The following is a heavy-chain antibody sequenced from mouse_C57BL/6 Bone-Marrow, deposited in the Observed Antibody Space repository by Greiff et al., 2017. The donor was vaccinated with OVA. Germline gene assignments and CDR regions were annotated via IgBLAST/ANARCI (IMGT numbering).Heavy chain of an antibody. CDR2: IWRGGST. D-gene: IGHD1-1*01. CDR1: GFSLTSYG. CDR3: AKKGGVTTVVADYAMDY. V-gene: IGHV2-5*01. J-gene: IGHJ4*01. Sequence: QVQLKESGPGLVQPSQSLSITCTVSGFSLTSYGVHWVRQSPGKGLEWLGVIWRGGSTDYNAAFMSRLSITKDNSKSQVFFKMNSLQADDPAIYYCAKKGGVTTVVADYAMDYWGQGTSVTVSS.